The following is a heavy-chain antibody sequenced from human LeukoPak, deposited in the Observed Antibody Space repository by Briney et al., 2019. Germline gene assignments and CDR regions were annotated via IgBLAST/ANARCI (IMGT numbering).Heavy chain of an antibody. CDR2: IYYSGRT. Sequence: SETLSLTCTVSGVPFSSSTYYWGWIRQPPGKGLEWIGSIYYSGRTSYNPSLKSRVTILVDASKNQFSLKLTSLTAADTAVYYCARVSNYYGSGRPLFDYWGQGILVTVSS. D-gene: IGHD3-10*01. J-gene: IGHJ4*02. CDR1: GVPFSSSTYY. V-gene: IGHV4-39*07. CDR3: ARVSNYYGSGRPLFDY.